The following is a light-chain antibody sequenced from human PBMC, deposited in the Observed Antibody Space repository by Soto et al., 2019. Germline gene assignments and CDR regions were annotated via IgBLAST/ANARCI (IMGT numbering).Light chain of an antibody. Sequence: EIVMTQSPATLSVSPGERATLSCRASQSVSSNLAWYQQKPGQAPRLLIYGASTRATGIPARFSGSGSGTEVTLTFSSLQSEYFAFYYCQQYNNLPYTFGQGTKLEIK. CDR3: QQYNNLPYT. V-gene: IGKV3-15*01. CDR1: QSVSSN. CDR2: GAS. J-gene: IGKJ2*01.